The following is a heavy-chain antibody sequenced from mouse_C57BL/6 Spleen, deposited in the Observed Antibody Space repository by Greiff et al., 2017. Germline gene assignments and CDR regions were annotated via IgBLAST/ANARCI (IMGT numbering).Heavy chain of an antibody. V-gene: IGHV7-3*01. CDR3: ARYRDYSGYFDY. Sequence: EVKLVESGGGLVQPGGSLSLSCAASGFTFTDYYMSWVRQPPGKALEWLGFIRNKANGYTTEYSASVKGRFTISRDNSQSILYLQMNALRAEDSATYYCARYRDYSGYFDYWGQGTTLTVSS. CDR1: GFTFTDYY. D-gene: IGHD1-1*01. J-gene: IGHJ2*01. CDR2: IRNKANGYTT.